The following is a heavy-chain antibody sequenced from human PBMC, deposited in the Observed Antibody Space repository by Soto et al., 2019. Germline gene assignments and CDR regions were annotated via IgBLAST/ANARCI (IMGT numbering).Heavy chain of an antibody. J-gene: IGHJ6*02. D-gene: IGHD2-21*01. CDR2: IYYSGST. CDR3: AASCVGCGGFNYYGMDV. CDR1: GASISSGGHY. V-gene: IGHV4-31*03. Sequence: TLSLTCTVSGASISSGGHYWSWIRQHPGKGLEWIGYIYYSGSTYYNPSLKSRVTISVDTSKNQFSLKLSSVTAADTAVYYCAASCVGCGGFNYYGMDVWGQGTTVTVS.